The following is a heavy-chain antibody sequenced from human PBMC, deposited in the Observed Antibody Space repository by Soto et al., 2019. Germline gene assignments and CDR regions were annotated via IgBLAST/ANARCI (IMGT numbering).Heavy chain of an antibody. CDR1: GGSISSGGYY. V-gene: IGHV4-31*03. D-gene: IGHD4-17*01. CDR2: IYYSGST. CDR3: AREYGDYGDTGIDY. J-gene: IGHJ4*02. Sequence: QVQLQESGPGLVKPSQTLSLTCTVSGGSISSGGYYWSWIRQHPGKGLEWIGYIYYSGSTYSNPSLKSRVTISVDTSKNQFSLKLSSVTAADTAVYDCAREYGDYGDTGIDYWGQGTLVTVSS.